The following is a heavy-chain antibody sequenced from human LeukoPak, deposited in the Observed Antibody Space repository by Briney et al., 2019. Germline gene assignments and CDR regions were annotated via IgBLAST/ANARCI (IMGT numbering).Heavy chain of an antibody. CDR1: GYTFTGYY. CDR3: ARMSYYDSSGDNWFDP. J-gene: IGHJ5*02. CDR2: INPNTGGT. V-gene: IGHV1-2*02. D-gene: IGHD3-22*01. Sequence: ASVKVSCKASGYTFTGYYMHWVRQAPGQGLEWMGWINPNTGGTNYAQKFQGRVTMTRDTSISTAYMELSSLRSEDTAVYYCARMSYYDSSGDNWFDPWGQGTLVTVSS.